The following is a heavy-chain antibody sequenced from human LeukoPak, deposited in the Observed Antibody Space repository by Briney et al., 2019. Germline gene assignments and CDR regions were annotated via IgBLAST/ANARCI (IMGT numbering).Heavy chain of an antibody. CDR2: VYYTGST. J-gene: IGHJ5*02. CDR1: GGSISTYY. V-gene: IGHV4-59*01. CDR3: ARGGNYWHQWWFDP. D-gene: IGHD1-26*01. Sequence: SETLSLTCTVSGGSISTYYWSWIRQPPGKGLEWIGYVYYTGSTSYNPSLQSRVTMSLDTSKSQFSLELNSVTPADTAVYYCARGGNYWHQWWFDPWGRGTLVSVSS.